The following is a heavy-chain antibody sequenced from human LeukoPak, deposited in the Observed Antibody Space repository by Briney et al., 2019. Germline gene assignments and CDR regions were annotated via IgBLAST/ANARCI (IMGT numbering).Heavy chain of an antibody. D-gene: IGHD1-26*01. Sequence: PGGSLRLSCAASGFTLSTYAMTWVRQAPGKGLEWVSLISDSGGNTYYADSVKGRFTISRDNSKNTLSLQMNSLRAEDTAVYYCAKDVRVGGGGMDVWGQGTPVTVSS. CDR2: ISDSGGNT. V-gene: IGHV3-23*01. CDR1: GFTLSTYA. CDR3: AKDVRVGGGGMDV. J-gene: IGHJ6*02.